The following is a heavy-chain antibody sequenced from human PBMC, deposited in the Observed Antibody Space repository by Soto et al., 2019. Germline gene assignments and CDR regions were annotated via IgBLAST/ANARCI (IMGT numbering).Heavy chain of an antibody. CDR2: ISTWNDGK. J-gene: IGHJ4*02. V-gene: IGHV1-18*04. D-gene: IGHD5-12*01. CDR3: ARLNSDYAVDY. Sequence: ASVKASCKPSGYTFTSYGFSWVRQAPGQGPEWMGWISTWNDGKADAQKFRGRVTMTTDTSTSTAYMELRSLRSDDTAVYYCARLNSDYAVDYWGQGTLVTVSS. CDR1: GYTFTSYG.